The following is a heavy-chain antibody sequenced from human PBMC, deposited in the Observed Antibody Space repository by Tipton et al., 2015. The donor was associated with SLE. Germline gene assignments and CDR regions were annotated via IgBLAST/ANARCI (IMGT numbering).Heavy chain of an antibody. CDR2: ISWNSGSI. CDR3: AKETRGNCSSTSCYKGYYYYYMDV. D-gene: IGHD2-2*02. CDR1: GFTFSSYS. J-gene: IGHJ6*03. V-gene: IGHV3-9*01. Sequence: SLRLSCAASGFTFSSYSMHWVRQAPGKGLEWVSGISWNSGSIGYADSVKGRFAISRDNAKNSLYLQMNSLRAEDTALYYCAKETRGNCSSTSCYKGYYYYYMDVWGKGTTVTVSS.